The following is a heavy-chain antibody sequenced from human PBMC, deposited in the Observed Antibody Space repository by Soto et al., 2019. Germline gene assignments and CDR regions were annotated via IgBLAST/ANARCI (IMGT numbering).Heavy chain of an antibody. D-gene: IGHD3-10*01. V-gene: IGHV2-5*02. CDR2: VYWDDDK. CDR1: GFSLTTHTVG. Sequence: QITLKESGPTLVKPTQTLTLTCTFSGFSLTTHTVGVGWIRQPPGKALEWLALVYWDDDKRYNIFLRSRLAITKDTSKNQVVLTMTNMDPVDTATYYCAHAAFGEFVGSFGYWGQGTLVNVSS. J-gene: IGHJ4*02. CDR3: AHAAFGEFVGSFGY.